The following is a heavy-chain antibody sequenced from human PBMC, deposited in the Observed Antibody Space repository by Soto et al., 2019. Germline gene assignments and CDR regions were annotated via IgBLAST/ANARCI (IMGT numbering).Heavy chain of an antibody. J-gene: IGHJ4*02. D-gene: IGHD6-6*01. CDR1: GYTFTSYA. V-gene: IGHV1-3*01. CDR2: INAGNGNT. Sequence: QVQLVQSGAEVKKPGASVKVSCKASGYTFTSYAMHWVRQAPGQRLEWMGWINAGNGNTKYSQKFQGRVTITRDTSASTAYMELSSLRSEDTAVYYCARDRALYSSSSSFDYWCQGTLVTVSS. CDR3: ARDRALYSSSSSFDY.